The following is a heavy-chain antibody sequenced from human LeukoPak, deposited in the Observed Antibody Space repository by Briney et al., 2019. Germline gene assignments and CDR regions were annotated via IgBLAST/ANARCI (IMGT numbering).Heavy chain of an antibody. CDR1: GYTFTTYA. D-gene: IGHD6-13*01. Sequence: ASAKVSCKASGYTFTTYAIHWVRQAPGQRLEWMGWINAGNGNTKYSQKFQGRVTITRDTSASTAYMELSSLRSEDTAIYYCARSNKAAADWFDPWGQGTLVTVSS. CDR3: ARSNKAAADWFDP. V-gene: IGHV1-3*01. CDR2: INAGNGNT. J-gene: IGHJ5*02.